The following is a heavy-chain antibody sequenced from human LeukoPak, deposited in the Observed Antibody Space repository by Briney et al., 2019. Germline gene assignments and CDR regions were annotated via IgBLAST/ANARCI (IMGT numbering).Heavy chain of an antibody. D-gene: IGHD1-26*01. V-gene: IGHV3-7*01. J-gene: IGHJ4*02. CDR1: GFTFNNYW. Sequence: GGSLRLSCAASGFTFNNYWMTWVRQAPGKGLEWVANIKPDGSETHYVDSVRGRFTISRDSAKNSLYLEMSSLRAGDTAVYYCARERIVGATDFDYWGQGTLVTVSS. CDR3: ARERIVGATDFDY. CDR2: IKPDGSET.